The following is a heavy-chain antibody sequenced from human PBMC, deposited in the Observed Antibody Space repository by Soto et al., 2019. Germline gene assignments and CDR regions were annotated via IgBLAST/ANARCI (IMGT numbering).Heavy chain of an antibody. CDR2: LIGGHYGT. D-gene: IGHD3-10*01. CDR1: GFTFSTYA. Sequence: GSSLRLSCLASGFTFSTYAMAWVIQAPGKGLEWVSTLIGGHYGTAYSYSVKGRFTVSRDNSKNCLYLQMNSLGGEDTAMYFCAKGKATGDIDWFDPWGQGSLVTV. J-gene: IGHJ5*02. V-gene: IGHV3-23*01. CDR3: AKGKATGDIDWFDP.